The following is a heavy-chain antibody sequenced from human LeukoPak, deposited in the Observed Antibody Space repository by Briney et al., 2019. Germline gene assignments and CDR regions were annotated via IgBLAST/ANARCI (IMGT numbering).Heavy chain of an antibody. CDR1: GYTFTGYY. Sequence: GASVKVSCKASGYTFTGYYMHWVRQARGQGLEWMGWINPYSGCTNYAQKFQGRVTMTRDTSISTAYMELSRLRSDDTAVYYCARDFFLGYCSSTSCDPGDYWGQGTLVTVSS. CDR2: INPYSGCT. CDR3: ARDFFLGYCSSTSCDPGDY. V-gene: IGHV1-2*02. D-gene: IGHD2-2*01. J-gene: IGHJ4*02.